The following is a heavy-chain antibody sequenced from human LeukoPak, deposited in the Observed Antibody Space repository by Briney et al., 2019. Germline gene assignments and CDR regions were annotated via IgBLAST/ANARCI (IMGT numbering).Heavy chain of an antibody. Sequence: SETLSLTCTVSGGSISTYYWSRIRRPPGKGLEWIAYIHASGPTNYNPSLKSRITISVDTSKNQFSLKLSSVTAADTAVYYCARHDAGIAARPFDNWGQGTLVTVSS. CDR2: IHASGPT. J-gene: IGHJ4*02. CDR3: ARHDAGIAARPFDN. CDR1: GGSISTYY. V-gene: IGHV4-4*09. D-gene: IGHD6-6*01.